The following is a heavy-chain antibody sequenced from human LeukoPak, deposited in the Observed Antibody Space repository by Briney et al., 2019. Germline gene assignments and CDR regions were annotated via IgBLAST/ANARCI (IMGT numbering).Heavy chain of an antibody. D-gene: IGHD6-13*01. V-gene: IGHV4-4*07. Sequence: PSETLSLTCSVSGGSMNGYYWSWIRQTAGKGLEWIGRVHPSGNTNYNPSLQSRVTLSVDKSKNHFSLRLTSMTAADTAIYSCAREGSSGWYGGNWFDPWGQGTLVTVSS. J-gene: IGHJ5*02. CDR1: GGSMNGYY. CDR2: VHPSGNT. CDR3: AREGSSGWYGGNWFDP.